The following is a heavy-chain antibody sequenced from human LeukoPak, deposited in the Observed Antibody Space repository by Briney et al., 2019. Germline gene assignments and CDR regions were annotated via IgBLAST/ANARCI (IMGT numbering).Heavy chain of an antibody. Sequence: PSETLSLTCTVSGGSISSYYWSWIRQPAGKGLEWIGRIYSSGTTNYNPSLKSRVTISVDTSKNQFSLKLSSVTAADTAVYYCARLAYYDRNYYYYYMDVWGKGTTVTVSS. J-gene: IGHJ6*03. CDR3: ARLAYYDRNYYYYYMDV. CDR2: IYSSGTT. V-gene: IGHV4-4*07. D-gene: IGHD3-22*01. CDR1: GGSISSYY.